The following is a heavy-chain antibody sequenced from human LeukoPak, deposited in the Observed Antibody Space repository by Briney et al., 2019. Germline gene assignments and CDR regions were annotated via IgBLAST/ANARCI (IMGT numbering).Heavy chain of an antibody. D-gene: IGHD3-10*01. V-gene: IGHV4-34*01. Sequence: PSETLSLTCTVSGGSISSYYWSWIRQPPGKGLEWIGEINHSGSTNYNPSLKSRVTISVDTSKNQFSLKLSSVTAADTAVYYCARGAYYGSGSYYKAGVDVWGQGTTVTVSS. J-gene: IGHJ6*02. CDR2: INHSGST. CDR3: ARGAYYGSGSYYKAGVDV. CDR1: GGSISSYY.